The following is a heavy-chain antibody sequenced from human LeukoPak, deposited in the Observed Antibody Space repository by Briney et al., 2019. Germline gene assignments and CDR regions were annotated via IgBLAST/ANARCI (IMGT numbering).Heavy chain of an antibody. CDR3: ARRRPGYYYDSSGSSAPDFDY. Sequence: GGSLRLSCAASGFTFSSYAMSWVRQAPGKGLEWVSAISGTGGSTYYADSVKGRFTISRDNSKNTLYLQTNSLRAEDTAVYYCARRRPGYYYDSSGSSAPDFDYWGQGTLVTVSS. CDR2: ISGTGGST. CDR1: GFTFSSYA. J-gene: IGHJ4*02. V-gene: IGHV3-23*01. D-gene: IGHD3-22*01.